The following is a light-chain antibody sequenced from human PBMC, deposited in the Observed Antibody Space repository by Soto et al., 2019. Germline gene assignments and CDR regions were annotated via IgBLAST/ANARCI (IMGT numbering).Light chain of an antibody. CDR3: QQYGSSPSLT. J-gene: IGKJ4*01. CDR1: QSVSSSY. V-gene: IGKV3-20*01. Sequence: EIVLTQSPGTLSLSPGERATLSCRASQSVSSSYLAWYQQKPGQAPRLLLYGASSRATGIPDRLSGSGSWTEFTLTISRLEPEDFAVYYCQQYGSSPSLTFGGGTKVEIK. CDR2: GAS.